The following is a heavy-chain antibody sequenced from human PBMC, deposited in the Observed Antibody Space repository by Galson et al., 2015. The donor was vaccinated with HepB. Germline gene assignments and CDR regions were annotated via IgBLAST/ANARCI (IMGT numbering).Heavy chain of an antibody. V-gene: IGHV1-3*01. CDR3: ARTEYYYYGMDV. J-gene: IGHJ6*02. Sequence: SVKVSCKASGYTFTSYAMHWVRQAPGQRLEWMGWISAGNGNTQYSQKFQGRVTLTRDTSASTAYTELGSLRSEDTAVYYCARTEYYYYGMDVWGQGTTVTVSS. D-gene: IGHD1-14*01. CDR2: ISAGNGNT. CDR1: GYTFTSYA.